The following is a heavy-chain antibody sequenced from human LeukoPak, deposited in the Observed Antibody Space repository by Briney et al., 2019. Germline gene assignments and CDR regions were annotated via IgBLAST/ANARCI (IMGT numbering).Heavy chain of an antibody. CDR2: INPSGSFT. CDR1: GFTFSSNW. V-gene: IGHV3-74*01. Sequence: TLRLSSAASGFTFSSNWMHWVSQVPGKGLVWVSLINPSGSFTTYADSVKGRFTISRDNAKNRLYMQMNSLRVEDTAVYYCARDMIRGVVNNWGQGALVTVSS. D-gene: IGHD3-10*01. CDR3: ARDMIRGVVNN. J-gene: IGHJ4*02.